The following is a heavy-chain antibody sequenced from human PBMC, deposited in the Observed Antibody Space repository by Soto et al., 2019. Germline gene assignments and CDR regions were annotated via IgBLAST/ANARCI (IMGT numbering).Heavy chain of an antibody. D-gene: IGHD6-6*01. CDR2: ISSSSSYI. CDR1: GFTFSSYS. J-gene: IGHJ4*02. V-gene: IGHV3-21*01. CDR3: ARVGGQLVPGFDY. Sequence: EVQLVESGGGLVKPGGSLRLSCAASGFTFSSYSMNWVRQAPGKGLEWVSSISSSSSYIYYADSVKGRFTISRDNAKHSLYLQINSLRAEDTAVYYCARVGGQLVPGFDYWGQGTLVTVSS.